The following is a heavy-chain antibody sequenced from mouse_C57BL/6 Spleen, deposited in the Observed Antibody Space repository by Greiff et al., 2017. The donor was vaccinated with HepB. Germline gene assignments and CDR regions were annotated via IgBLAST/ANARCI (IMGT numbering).Heavy chain of an antibody. Sequence: VQLQQSGPELVKPGASVKISCKASGYSFTSYYIHWVKQRPGQGLEWIGWIYPGSGNTKYNEKVKGKATLTADTSSSTAYMQHSSITSEDSAVYSSARSTYYDYDGYAMDYWGQGTSVTVSS. D-gene: IGHD2-4*01. CDR2: IYPGSGNT. V-gene: IGHV1-66*01. CDR1: GYSFTSYY. CDR3: ARSTYYDYDGYAMDY. J-gene: IGHJ4*01.